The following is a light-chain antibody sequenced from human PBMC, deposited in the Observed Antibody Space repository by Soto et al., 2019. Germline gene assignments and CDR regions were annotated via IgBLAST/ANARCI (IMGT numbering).Light chain of an antibody. CDR2: AAS. CDR3: QQGDNFPLT. CDR1: QGISGN. V-gene: IGKV1-12*01. Sequence: DIQMTQSPPSVSASVGDSVTVTCRASQGISGNLAWYQQTAGKAPKLLIYAASTVQTGVPSRFSGSGSGTEFTLTISSLQPEDFATYYCQQGDNFPLTFGQGTMVDIK. J-gene: IGKJ2*01.